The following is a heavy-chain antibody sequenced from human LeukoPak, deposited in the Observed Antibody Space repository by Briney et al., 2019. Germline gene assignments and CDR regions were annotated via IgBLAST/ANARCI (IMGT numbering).Heavy chain of an antibody. CDR3: ARDNYSYYRGVDH. D-gene: IGHD4-11*01. CDR1: GYTLTGYY. CDR2: INPNSGGT. J-gene: IGHJ4*02. Sequence: GASVKVSCKASGYTLTGYYMHWVRQAPGQGLEWMGWINPNSGGTKYAQNFQGRVTMTRDTSISTAYMELSSLRSDDTAVYYCARDNYSYYRGVDHWGQGTLVTVSS. V-gene: IGHV1-2*02.